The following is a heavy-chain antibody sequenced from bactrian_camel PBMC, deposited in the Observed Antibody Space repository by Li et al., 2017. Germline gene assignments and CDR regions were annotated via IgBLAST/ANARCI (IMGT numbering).Heavy chain of an antibody. J-gene: IGHJ4*01. D-gene: IGHD3*01. CDR3: AQTLPFSPMGCY. CDR1: GYTYDMYC. Sequence: VQLVESGGGSVQAGGSLRLSCAASGYTYDMYCMGWFRQAPGKEREGVATIDSDGSTSYADSVKGRFTISKDNAKKTLTLRLRSLQLQDTATYYCAQTLPFSPMGCYWTRGTQVTFS. CDR2: IDSDGST. V-gene: IGHV3S53*01.